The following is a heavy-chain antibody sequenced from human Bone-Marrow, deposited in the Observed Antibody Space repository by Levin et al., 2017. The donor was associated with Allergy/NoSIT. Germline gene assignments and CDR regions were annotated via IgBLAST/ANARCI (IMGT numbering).Heavy chain of an antibody. D-gene: IGHD7-27*01. V-gene: IGHV1-69*04. J-gene: IGHJ4*02. CDR2: IIPALGIA. CDR1: GGTSSSDI. Sequence: ASVKVSCKASGGTSSSDIISWVREAPGQGLEWMGRIIPALGIANYAQKFQGRVTITADKSTDTAYLELTSLRFEDTVVYYCARDANRGYFDDWGQGTLLTVSS. CDR3: ARDANRGYFDD.